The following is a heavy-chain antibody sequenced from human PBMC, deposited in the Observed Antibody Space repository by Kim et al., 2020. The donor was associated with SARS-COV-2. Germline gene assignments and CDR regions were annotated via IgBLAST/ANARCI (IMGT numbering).Heavy chain of an antibody. CDR3: ARAHDPQNYYYGSGSYYPYLQH. J-gene: IGHJ1*01. Sequence: SETLSLTCTVSGGSISSYYWSWIRQPPGKGLEWIGYIYYSGSTNYNPSLKSRVTISVDTSKNQFSLKLSSVTAADTAVYYCARAHDPQNYYYGSGSYYPYLQHWGQGTLVTVSS. CDR2: IYYSGST. CDR1: GGSISSYY. V-gene: IGHV4-59*01. D-gene: IGHD3-10*01.